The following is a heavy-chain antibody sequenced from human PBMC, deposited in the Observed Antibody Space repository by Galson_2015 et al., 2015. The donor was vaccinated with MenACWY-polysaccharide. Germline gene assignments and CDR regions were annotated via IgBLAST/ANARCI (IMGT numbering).Heavy chain of an antibody. Sequence: SLRLSCAVSGVTLRNYAMSWVRQAPGKGLEWVSTIGGSGDGRYYADSVKDRFTISRDNSQNTLFLEMRSLRAEDTAMYYCAKDVIARIVSTPLRAPLQRWGHVSLVAVSS. CDR3: AKDVIARIVSTPLRAPLQR. J-gene: IGHJ1*01. CDR2: IGGSGDGR. CDR1: GVTLRNYA. V-gene: IGHV3-23*01. D-gene: IGHD6-13*01.